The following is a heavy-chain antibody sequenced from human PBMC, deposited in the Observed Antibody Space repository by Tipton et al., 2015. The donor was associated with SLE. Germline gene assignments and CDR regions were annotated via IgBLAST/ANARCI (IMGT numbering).Heavy chain of an antibody. CDR2: INHSGST. CDR1: GGSFSGYY. Sequence: TLSLTCAVYGGSFSGYYWSWIRQPPGKVLEWIGEINHSGSTYYNPSLKSRVTISVDTSKNQFSLKLSSVTAADTAVYYCARFELDSGGGDYWGQGTLVTVSS. D-gene: IGHD1-1*01. V-gene: IGHV4-34*01. CDR3: ARFELDSGGGDY. J-gene: IGHJ4*02.